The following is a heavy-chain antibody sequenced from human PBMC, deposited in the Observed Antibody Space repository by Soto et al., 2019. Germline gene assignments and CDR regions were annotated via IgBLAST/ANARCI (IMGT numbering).Heavy chain of an antibody. Sequence: GSLRLSCAASGLTFSSYSMNWVRQAPGKGLEWVSSISSSSSYIYYADSVKGRFTISRDNAKNSLYLQMNSLRAEDTAVYYCARDPASSWNILGEDVWGQGTTVTVSS. CDR3: ARDPASSWNILGEDV. J-gene: IGHJ6*02. V-gene: IGHV3-21*01. CDR1: GLTFSSYS. CDR2: ISSSSSYI. D-gene: IGHD6-13*01.